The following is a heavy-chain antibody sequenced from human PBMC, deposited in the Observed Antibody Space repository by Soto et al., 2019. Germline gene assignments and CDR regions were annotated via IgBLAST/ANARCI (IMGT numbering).Heavy chain of an antibody. D-gene: IGHD2-2*01. CDR1: GFTFSSYA. CDR2: ISGSGGST. Sequence: EVQLLESGGGLVQPGGSLRLSCAASGFTFSSYAMSWVRQAPGKGLEWVSAISGSGGSTYYADSVKGRFTISRDNSKNTLYLQMNSLRAEDTAVYYCAKALGYCSSTSCPTFDYWGQGTLVTVSS. J-gene: IGHJ4*02. V-gene: IGHV3-23*01. CDR3: AKALGYCSSTSCPTFDY.